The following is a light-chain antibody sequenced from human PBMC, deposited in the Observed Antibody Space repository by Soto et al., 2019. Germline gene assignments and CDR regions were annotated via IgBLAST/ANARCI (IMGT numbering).Light chain of an antibody. Sequence: EIVVTQSPATLSVSPGERATRSCRTSQSVGSNLAWYQQKPGQAPRLLIYGAFIRAPGFPVTFRGSGSGSQFTLTISSLQSEDGALYYCQQYDKWPYTFGQGTNLEIK. CDR1: QSVGSN. J-gene: IGKJ2*01. CDR3: QQYDKWPYT. CDR2: GAF. V-gene: IGKV3-15*01.